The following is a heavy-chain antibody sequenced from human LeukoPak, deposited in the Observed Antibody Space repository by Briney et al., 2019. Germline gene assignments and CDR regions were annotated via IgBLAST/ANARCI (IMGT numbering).Heavy chain of an antibody. V-gene: IGHV4-34*01. CDR1: GGSFSGYY. CDR3: ARRRRSSWYGFPDY. CDR2: INHSGST. D-gene: IGHD6-13*01. J-gene: IGHJ4*02. Sequence: SETLSLTCAVYGGSFSGYYWSWIRQPPGKGLEWIGEINHSGSTNYNPSLKSRVTISVDTSKNQFSLKLSSVTAADTAVYYCARRRRSSWYGFPDYWAREPWSPSPQ.